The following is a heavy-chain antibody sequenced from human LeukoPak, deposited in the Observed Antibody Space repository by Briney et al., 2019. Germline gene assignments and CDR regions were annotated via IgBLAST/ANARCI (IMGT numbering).Heavy chain of an antibody. Sequence: GASVKVSCKASGYTFTSYGISWVRQAPGQGLEWMGWISAYNGNTNYAQKLQGRVTMTTDTSTSTAYMELSSLRSEDTAVYFCARVCCYYDSESSPNWFDPWGQGTLVTVSS. CDR3: ARVCCYYDSESSPNWFDP. CDR2: ISAYNGNT. J-gene: IGHJ5*02. CDR1: GYTFTSYG. D-gene: IGHD3-10*01. V-gene: IGHV1-18*01.